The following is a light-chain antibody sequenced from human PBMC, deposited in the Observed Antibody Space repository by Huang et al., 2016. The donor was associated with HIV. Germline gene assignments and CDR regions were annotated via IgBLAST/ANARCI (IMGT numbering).Light chain of an antibody. J-gene: IGKJ2*01. CDR2: DAS. CDR1: QSVSNY. V-gene: IGKV3-11*01. Sequence: EIVLTQSPATLSLSPGERATLSCRASQSVSNYLAWYQQKPGQSPRLLIYDASKRATDIPARFSGSGSGTDVTLTVSSLEPEDFGFYYCQQRSNWPPFTFGQGTKLEI. CDR3: QQRSNWPPFT.